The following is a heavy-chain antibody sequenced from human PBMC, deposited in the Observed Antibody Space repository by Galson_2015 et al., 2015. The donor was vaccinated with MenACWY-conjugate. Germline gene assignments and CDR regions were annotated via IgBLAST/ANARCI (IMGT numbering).Heavy chain of an antibody. CDR2: ISSGSSYI. V-gene: IGHV3-21*01. D-gene: IGHD2-15*01. CDR3: ARDWYMVVADNWFDP. J-gene: IGHJ5*02. Sequence: SLRLSCAASGFTFSSYTMNWVRQAPGKGLEWVSSISSGSSYIYYADSVKGRFTISRDNAKNSLFLQMDSLRAEDTAVYYCARDWYMVVADNWFDPWGQGTLVTVSS. CDR1: GFTFSSYT.